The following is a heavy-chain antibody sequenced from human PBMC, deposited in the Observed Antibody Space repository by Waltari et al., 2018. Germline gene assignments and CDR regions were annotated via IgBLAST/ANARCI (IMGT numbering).Heavy chain of an antibody. Sequence: QLQLQESGPGLVKPSETLSLTCTVSGGSISSSSYYWGWIRQPPGKGLEWIGSIYYSGRTYYNPSLKSRVTISVDTSKNQFSLKLSSVTAADTAVYYCARLGGSYYGYDYYYMDVWGKGTTVTVSS. CDR1: GGSISSSSYY. J-gene: IGHJ6*03. D-gene: IGHD1-26*01. CDR3: ARLGGSYYGYDYYYMDV. V-gene: IGHV4-39*01. CDR2: IYYSGRT.